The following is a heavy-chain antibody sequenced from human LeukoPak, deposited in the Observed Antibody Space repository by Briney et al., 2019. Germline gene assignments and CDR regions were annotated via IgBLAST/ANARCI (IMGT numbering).Heavy chain of an antibody. V-gene: IGHV3-23*01. D-gene: IGHD2-2*01. CDR2: ISGSGGST. CDR3: AKLVVPAALYYMDV. CDR1: GFTFSSYA. J-gene: IGHJ6*03. Sequence: TGGSLRLSCAASGFTFSSYAMSWVRQAPGKGLEWVSAISGSGGSTYYADSVKGRFTISRDNSKNTLYLQMNSLRAEDTAVYYCAKLVVPAALYYMDVWGRGTTVTVSS.